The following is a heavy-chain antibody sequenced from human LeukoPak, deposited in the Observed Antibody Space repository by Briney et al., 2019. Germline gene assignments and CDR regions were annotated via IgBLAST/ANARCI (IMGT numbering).Heavy chain of an antibody. CDR2: ISTYNGYT. CDR1: GYTFTSYG. J-gene: IGHJ5*02. CDR3: ARDGRVWKLDWNSNRGQDWFDP. Sequence: GASVKVSCKASGYTFTSYGISWVRQAPGQGLEWMGWISTYNGYTNYAQKFQGRVTMTTDTSTTTAYMELRSLTSDDTAVYYCARDGRVWKLDWNSNRGQDWFDPWGQGTLVTVSS. V-gene: IGHV1-18*01. D-gene: IGHD1-7*01.